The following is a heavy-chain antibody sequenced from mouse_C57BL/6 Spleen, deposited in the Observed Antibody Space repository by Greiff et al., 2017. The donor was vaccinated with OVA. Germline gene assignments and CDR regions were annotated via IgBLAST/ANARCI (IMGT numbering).Heavy chain of an antibody. CDR2: IYPGSGST. V-gene: IGHV1-55*01. J-gene: IGHJ1*03. D-gene: IGHD2-1*01. Sequence: VQLQQPGAELVKPGASVKMSCKASGYTFTSYWITWVKQRPGQGLEWIGDIYPGSGSTNYNEKFKSKATLTVDTSSSTAYMQLSSLTSEDSAVYYCARGYGNNWYFDVWGTGTTVTVSS. CDR1: GYTFTSYW. CDR3: ARGYGNNWYFDV.